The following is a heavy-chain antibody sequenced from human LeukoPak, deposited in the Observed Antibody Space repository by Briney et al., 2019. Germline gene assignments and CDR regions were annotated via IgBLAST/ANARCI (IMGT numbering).Heavy chain of an antibody. J-gene: IGHJ4*02. CDR3: AGDRPTGASRLFVVQ. D-gene: IGHD2-15*01. CDR2: MSSGGSYI. V-gene: IGHV3-21*06. CDR1: GFTFGSYA. Sequence: GGSLRLSCAASGFTFGSYAMTWVRQAPGKGLEWVSSMSSGGSYIYYADSVRGRFTISRDNAKNSLYLLMNSLRVDDTAVYYCAGDRPTGASRLFVVQWGQGTLVTVSS.